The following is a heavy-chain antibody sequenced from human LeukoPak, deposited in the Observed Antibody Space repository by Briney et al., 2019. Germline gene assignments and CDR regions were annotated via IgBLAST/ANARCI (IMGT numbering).Heavy chain of an antibody. J-gene: IGHJ2*01. CDR3: ARAQLYTYGDSWYFDL. Sequence: PGGSLRLSCAASGFTFSSYDMHWVRQATGKGLEWVSAIGTAGDTYYPGSVKGRFTISRENAKNSLYLQMNSLRAGDTAVYYCARAQLYTYGDSWYFDLWGRGTLVTVSS. V-gene: IGHV3-13*01. D-gene: IGHD4-17*01. CDR2: IGTAGDT. CDR1: GFTFSSYD.